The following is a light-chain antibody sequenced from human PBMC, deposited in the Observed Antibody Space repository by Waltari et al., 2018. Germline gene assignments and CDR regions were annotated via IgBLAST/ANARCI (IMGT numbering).Light chain of an antibody. CDR1: KLGDKS. J-gene: IGLJ2*01. V-gene: IGLV3-1*01. Sequence: SYELTPPPSVSASAGQTASTTCSGDKLGDKSACWYQQKPGQSPVLVSYQDRKRPSGIPERFSGANSGNTGTLSISGARAMDKADYYCQAWDSSTVLFGGWTKLTI. CDR3: QAWDSSTVL. CDR2: QDR.